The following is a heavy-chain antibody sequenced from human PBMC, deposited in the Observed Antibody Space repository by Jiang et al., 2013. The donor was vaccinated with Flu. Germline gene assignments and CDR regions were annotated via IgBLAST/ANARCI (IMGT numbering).Heavy chain of an antibody. D-gene: IGHD3-10*01. J-gene: IGHJ5*02. V-gene: IGHV3-33*01. CDR2: FWANGVDR. Sequence: VESGGGVVQPGRSLRLSCEGSGFTFSKYGIHWVRQAPGKGLEWVAVFWANGVDRYYADSVKGRFTVSRDNSKNTVFLQMNSLRVEDTAVYYCARDVDTASYYSWFDPWGQGTLVTVAS. CDR3: ARDVDTASYYSWFDP. CDR1: GFTFSKYG.